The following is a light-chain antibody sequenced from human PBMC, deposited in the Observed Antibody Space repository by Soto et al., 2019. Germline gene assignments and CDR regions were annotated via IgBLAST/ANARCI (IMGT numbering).Light chain of an antibody. J-gene: IGKJ1*01. CDR3: QHYDSYSEA. CDR1: QTISSW. V-gene: IGKV1-5*03. CDR2: KAS. Sequence: DIPMTQSPSTLSGSVGDRVTITCRASQTISSWLAWYQQKPGKAPKLLIYKASTLKSGVPSRFSGSGSGTECTLTISSLQPDDFAPYYCQHYDSYSEAFGQGTKVELK.